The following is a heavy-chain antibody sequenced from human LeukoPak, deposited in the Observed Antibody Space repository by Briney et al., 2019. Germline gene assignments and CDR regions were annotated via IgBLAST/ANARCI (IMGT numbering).Heavy chain of an antibody. Sequence: SETLSLTCAVYGGSFSGNYWSWVRQPPGKGLEWIGEINHSGSTNYNPSLKSRVTISVDTSKNQFSLKLSSVTAADTAVYYCARFTLFGVDYWGQGTLVTVSS. D-gene: IGHD3-10*01. J-gene: IGHJ4*02. CDR1: GGSFSGNY. CDR2: INHSGST. CDR3: ARFTLFGVDY. V-gene: IGHV4-34*01.